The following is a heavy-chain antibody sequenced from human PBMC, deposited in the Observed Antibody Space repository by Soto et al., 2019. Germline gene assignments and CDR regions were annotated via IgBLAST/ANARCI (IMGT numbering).Heavy chain of an antibody. V-gene: IGHV1-46*01. D-gene: IGHD3-10*01. CDR2: INPSVGST. J-gene: IGHJ5*02. CDR1: GYTFTTYN. Sequence: QVQLVQSGAEVRKPGASVKVSCKASGYTFTTYNMHWVRQAPGQGLEWMGAINPSVGSTSYAQKYPGRVTLTRDTAQSTVYMELSRLRSDDTAVYYCARAGAGHSDPWGQGILVTLSS. CDR3: ARAGAGHSDP.